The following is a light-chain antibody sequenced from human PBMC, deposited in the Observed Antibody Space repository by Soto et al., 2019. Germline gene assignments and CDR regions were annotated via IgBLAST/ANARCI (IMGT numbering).Light chain of an antibody. Sequence: EIVVSQSPGTLSLSPGERATLSCRASQSVTSNYLAWYQQKPGQAPRLLIFGASIRDTGIPDRFSGSGSGTDFTLTISSLEPEDFAVYYCQQRSNLITFGQGTRLEIK. V-gene: IGKV3D-20*02. CDR1: QSVTSNY. CDR2: GAS. J-gene: IGKJ5*01. CDR3: QQRSNLIT.